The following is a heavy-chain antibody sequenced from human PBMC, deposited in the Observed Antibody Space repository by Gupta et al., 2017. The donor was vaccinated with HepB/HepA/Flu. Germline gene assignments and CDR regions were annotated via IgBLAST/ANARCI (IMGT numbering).Heavy chain of an antibody. CDR2: INHSGST. CDR3: ARGRWAGSYRDSRTDFDY. J-gene: IGHJ4*02. D-gene: IGHD3-16*02. V-gene: IGHV4-34*01. Sequence: QVQLQQWGAGLLKPSETLSLTCAVYGGSFSGYYWSWIRQPPGKGLEWIGEINHSGSTNYNPSLKRRVTISVDTSKNQFSLKLSSVTAADTAVYYCARGRWAGSYRDSRTDFDYWGQGTLVTVSS. CDR1: GGSFSGYY.